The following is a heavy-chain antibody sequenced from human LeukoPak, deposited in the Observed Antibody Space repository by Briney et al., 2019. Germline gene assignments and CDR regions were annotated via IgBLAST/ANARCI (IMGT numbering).Heavy chain of an antibody. J-gene: IGHJ4*02. CDR3: AKDQIGWAPGYVSGPLDQ. CDR1: GFSFTMYG. D-gene: IGHD6-19*01. CDR2: ISTDGNNE. Sequence: PGGSLRLSCAASGFSFTMYGIHWVRQAPGKGLGWVAVISTDGNNEYYANSVKGRFTISRDNSKNTVYLQMTSLRTEDTAVYYCAKDQIGWAPGYVSGPLDQWGQGTLVTVSS. V-gene: IGHV3-30*18.